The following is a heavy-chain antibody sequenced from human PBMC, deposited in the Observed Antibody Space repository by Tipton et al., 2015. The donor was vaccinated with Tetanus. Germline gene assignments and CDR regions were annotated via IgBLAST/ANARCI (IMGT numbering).Heavy chain of an antibody. CDR3: ARVVGAAAGTKVDY. J-gene: IGHJ4*02. CDR1: GGSISSFY. Sequence: TLSLTCTVSGGSISSFYWSWIRQPPGKGLEWIGYIYYSGSTYYNPSLKSRVTISVDTSKNQFSLKLSSVTAADTAVYYCARVVGAAAGTKVDYWGQGTLVTVSS. D-gene: IGHD6-13*01. CDR2: IYYSGST. V-gene: IGHV4-59*12.